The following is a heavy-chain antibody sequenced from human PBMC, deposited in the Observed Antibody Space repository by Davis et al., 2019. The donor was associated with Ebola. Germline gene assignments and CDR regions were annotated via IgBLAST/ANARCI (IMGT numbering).Heavy chain of an antibody. J-gene: IGHJ5*02. Sequence: MPGGSLRLSCAVSGGSISSSNWWSWVRQPPGKGLEWIGEIYHSGSTNYNPSLKSRVTISVDKSKNQFSLKLSSVTAADTAVYYCARYNWNFGGFDPWGQGTLVIVSS. CDR3: ARYNWNFGGFDP. V-gene: IGHV4-4*02. CDR2: IYHSGST. D-gene: IGHD1-20*01. CDR1: GGSISSSNW.